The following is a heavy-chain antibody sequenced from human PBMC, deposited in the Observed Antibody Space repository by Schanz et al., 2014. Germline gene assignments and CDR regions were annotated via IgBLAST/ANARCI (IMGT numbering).Heavy chain of an antibody. CDR3: ARGTMPGTFDI. J-gene: IGHJ3*02. Sequence: QVQLVQSGAEVKKPGASVKVSCKASGYTFTSYGINWVRQAPGQGLEWMGRIVPIAGITNYAQRCQGRVTITADKSSDTAYMELSSLRYEDTALYYCARGTMPGTFDIWGQGTMVAVSS. D-gene: IGHD2-2*01. V-gene: IGHV1-18*01. CDR2: IVPIAGIT. CDR1: GYTFTSYG.